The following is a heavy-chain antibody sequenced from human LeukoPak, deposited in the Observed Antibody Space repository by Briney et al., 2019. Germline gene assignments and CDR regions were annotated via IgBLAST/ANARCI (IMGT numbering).Heavy chain of an antibody. CDR1: GYTLTELS. V-gene: IGHV1-24*01. D-gene: IGHD2-2*01. Sequence: ASVKVSCKVSGYTLTELSMHWVRQAPGKGLEWRGGFDPEDGETIYAQKFQGRVTMTEDTSTDTAYMELSSLRSEDTAVYYCATPDYCSSTSCPLDYWGQGTLVTVSS. CDR3: ATPDYCSSTSCPLDY. CDR2: FDPEDGET. J-gene: IGHJ4*02.